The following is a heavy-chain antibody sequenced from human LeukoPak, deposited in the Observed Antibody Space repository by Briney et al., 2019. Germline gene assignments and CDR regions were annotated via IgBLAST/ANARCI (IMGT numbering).Heavy chain of an antibody. J-gene: IGHJ4*02. CDR3: ARGDGYSGYGFDY. V-gene: IGHV4-34*01. CDR2: INHSGST. Sequence: SETLSLTCAVYGGSFSGYYWSWIRQPPGKGLEWIGEINHSGSTNYNPSLKSRVTISVDTSKNQFSLKLSSVTAADTAVYYCARGDGYSGYGFDYWGQGTLVTVSS. CDR1: GGSFSGYY. D-gene: IGHD5-12*01.